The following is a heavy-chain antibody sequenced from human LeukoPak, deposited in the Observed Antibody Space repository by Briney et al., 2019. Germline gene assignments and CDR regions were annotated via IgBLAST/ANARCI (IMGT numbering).Heavy chain of an antibody. V-gene: IGHV4-39*02. J-gene: IGHJ4*02. CDR2: TYYTGSA. CDR3: ARRVYGSGRQDY. CDR1: GGSVSSGDYY. D-gene: IGHD3-10*01. Sequence: SETLSLTCTVSGGSVSSGDYYWGWIRQPPGKGLEWIGNTYYTGSAHYNPSLKSRVTISVDTSKNHFFLKLTSVTAADAAVYYCARRVYGSGRQDYWGQGTLVTVSS.